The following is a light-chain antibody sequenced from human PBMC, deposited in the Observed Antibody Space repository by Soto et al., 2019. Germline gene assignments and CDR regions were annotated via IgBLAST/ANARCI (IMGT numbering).Light chain of an antibody. CDR3: QQSYSTSWT. V-gene: IGKV1-39*01. J-gene: IGKJ1*01. CDR1: QSISSY. CDR2: AAS. Sequence: DIQMTQSPSSLSASVGDRVTITCRASQSISSYLNWYQQKPGKAPKLLIYAASSLQSGVPSRFSGSGSGTDFTLTISSLQPADFATYYYQQSYSTSWTFGQGTKVEIK.